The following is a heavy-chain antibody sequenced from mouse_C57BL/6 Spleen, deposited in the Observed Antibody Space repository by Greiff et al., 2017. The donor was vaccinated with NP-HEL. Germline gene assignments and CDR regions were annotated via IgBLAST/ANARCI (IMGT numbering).Heavy chain of an antibody. CDR2: IDPSDSYT. CDR3: ARRYGKGWYFDV. J-gene: IGHJ1*03. D-gene: IGHD2-1*01. Sequence: QVQLQQPGAELVMPGASVKLSCKASGYTFTSYWMHWVKQRPGQGLEWIGEIDPSDSYTNYNQKFKGKSTLTVDKSSSTAYMQLSSRTSEDSAVYYCARRYGKGWYFDVWGTGTTVTVSS. V-gene: IGHV1-69*01. CDR1: GYTFTSYW.